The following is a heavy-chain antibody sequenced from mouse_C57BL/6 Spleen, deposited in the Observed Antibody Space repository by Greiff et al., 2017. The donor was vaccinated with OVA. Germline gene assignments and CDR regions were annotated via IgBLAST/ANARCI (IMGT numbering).Heavy chain of an antibody. CDR1: GYTFTTYP. J-gene: IGHJ2*01. Sequence: QVQLQQSGAELVKPGASVKMSCKASGYTFTTYPIEWMKQNHGKSLEWIGNFHPYNDDTKYNEKFKGKATLTVEKSSSTAYMELRSLTSEDSAVYYCTRKRGYYGSSWDYFDYWGQGTTLTVSS. CDR3: TRKRGYYGSSWDYFDY. V-gene: IGHV1-47*01. CDR2: FHPYNDDT. D-gene: IGHD1-1*01.